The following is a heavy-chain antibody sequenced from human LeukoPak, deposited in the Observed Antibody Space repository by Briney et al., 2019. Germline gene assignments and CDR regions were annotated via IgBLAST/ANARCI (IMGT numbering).Heavy chain of an antibody. CDR2: ISYDGSNK. J-gene: IGHJ4*02. V-gene: IGHV3-30-3*01. Sequence: GGSPRLSCAASGFTFSSYAMHWVRQAPGKGLEWVAVISYDGSNKYYADSVKGRFTISRDNSKNTLYLQMNSLRAEDTAVYYCARDGESNSGWYRGYFDYWGQGTLVTVSS. CDR3: ARDGESNSGWYRGYFDY. CDR1: GFTFSSYA. D-gene: IGHD6-19*01.